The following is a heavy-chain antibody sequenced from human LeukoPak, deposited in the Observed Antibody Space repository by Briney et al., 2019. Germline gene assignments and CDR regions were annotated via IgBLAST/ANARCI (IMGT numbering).Heavy chain of an antibody. V-gene: IGHV3-30*03. CDR1: GFTFSSYG. Sequence: PGRSLRLSCAASGFTFSSYGMHWVRQAPGKGLEWVAVISYDGSNKYYADSVKGRFTISRDHSRSTLYLQMNSLRPEDTAIYYCAREGYYGSGSPPSLYFDYWGQGTLVTVSS. CDR2: ISYDGSNK. J-gene: IGHJ4*02. D-gene: IGHD3-10*01. CDR3: AREGYYGSGSPPSLYFDY.